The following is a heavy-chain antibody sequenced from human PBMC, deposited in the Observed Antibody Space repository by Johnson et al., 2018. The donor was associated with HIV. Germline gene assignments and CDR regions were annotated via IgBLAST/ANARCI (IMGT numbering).Heavy chain of an antibody. D-gene: IGHD6-19*01. CDR3: AKGKPSGIAVHDAFDI. J-gene: IGHJ3*02. Sequence: EVQLVESGGGLVQPGGSLRLSCAASGFTFSSYAMSWVRQAPGKGLEWVSAISGSGGSTYYADSVKGRFTISRDNSKNTLYLQMNSLRAEDTAVYYCAKGKPSGIAVHDAFDIWGQGTMVTVSS. CDR2: ISGSGGST. CDR1: GFTFSSYA. V-gene: IGHV3-23*04.